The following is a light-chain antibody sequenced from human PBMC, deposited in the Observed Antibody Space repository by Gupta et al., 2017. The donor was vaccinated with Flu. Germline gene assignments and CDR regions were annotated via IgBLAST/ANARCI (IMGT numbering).Light chain of an antibody. CDR2: WAS. Sequence: DIVLTQSPDSLAVSLGERATINCKSSQSVLYSSNNKNYLAWYQQKPGQPPKLLIYWASTRESGVPDRFSGSGSGTDFTLTSSSLQAEDVAVYYCQQYYSTPYTFGQGTSWRSN. V-gene: IGKV4-1*01. CDR3: QQYYSTPYT. J-gene: IGKJ2*01. CDR1: QSVLYSSNNKNY.